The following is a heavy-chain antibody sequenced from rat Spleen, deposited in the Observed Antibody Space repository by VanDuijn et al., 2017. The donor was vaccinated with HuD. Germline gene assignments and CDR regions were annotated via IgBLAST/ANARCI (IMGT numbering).Heavy chain of an antibody. CDR1: GFTFSNYY. J-gene: IGHJ2*01. CDR2: ISYDGSST. CDR3: ASERGYTTDYYSPFDY. D-gene: IGHD1-6*01. Sequence: EVQLVESGGGLVQPGRSMKLSCAASGFTFSNYYMAWVRQAPKKGLEWVAFISYDGSSTYYRDTVKGRFTISRDNAKSTLYLQMDSLRSEDTATYYCASERGYTTDYYSPFDYWGQGVMVTVSS. V-gene: IGHV5-22*01.